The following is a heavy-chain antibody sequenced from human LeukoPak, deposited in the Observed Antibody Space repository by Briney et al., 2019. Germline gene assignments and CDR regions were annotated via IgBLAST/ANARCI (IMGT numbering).Heavy chain of an antibody. J-gene: IGHJ4*02. CDR1: GFTVSSNY. Sequence: GGSLRLSCAASGFTVSSNYMSWVRQAPGKGLEWVAFIRYDGTNKYYADSVRGRFTISRDNSKNTLYLRMNSLRVEDTAVYYCARGGSYYIYWGQGTLVTVSS. CDR3: ARGGSYYIY. V-gene: IGHV3-30*02. CDR2: IRYDGTNK. D-gene: IGHD1-26*01.